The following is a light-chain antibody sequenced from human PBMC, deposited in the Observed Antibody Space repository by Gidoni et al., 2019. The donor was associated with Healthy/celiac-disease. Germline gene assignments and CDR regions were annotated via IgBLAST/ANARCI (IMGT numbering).Light chain of an antibody. CDR2: WAS. CDR1: PSVLYSSNNMNY. CDR3: QQYYSTPLT. V-gene: IGKV4-1*01. Sequence: VLTQSPASLPVSLGERAPINCKSSPSVLYSSNNMNYLAWYQQKPGQPPKLLIYWASTRESGVPDRFSGSGSGTDFTLTISSLQAEDVAVYYCQQYYSTPLTFGGGTKVEIK. J-gene: IGKJ4*01.